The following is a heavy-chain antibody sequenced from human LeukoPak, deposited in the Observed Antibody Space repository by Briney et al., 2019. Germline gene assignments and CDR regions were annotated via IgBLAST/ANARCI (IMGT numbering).Heavy chain of an antibody. V-gene: IGHV4-59*01. CDR2: IYYSGST. D-gene: IGHD3-22*01. Sequence: PSETLSLTCTASGGSISSYYWSWIRQPPGKGLEWIGYIYYSGSTNYNPSLKSRVTISVDTSKNQFSLKLSSVTAADTAVYYCARDKAPARLYYDSSGYDIWGQGTMVTVSS. CDR1: GGSISSYY. CDR3: ARDKAPARLYYDSSGYDI. J-gene: IGHJ3*02.